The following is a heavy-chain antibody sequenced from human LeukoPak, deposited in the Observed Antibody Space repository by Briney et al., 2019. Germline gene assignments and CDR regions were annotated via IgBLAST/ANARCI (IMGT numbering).Heavy chain of an antibody. J-gene: IGHJ4*01. CDR3: AKDHLPGIVVADRDY. D-gene: IGHD6-19*01. Sequence: PGGSLRLSCAASGFTFSRYGMSWVRQAPGKGLEWVSAISGSVGTTYYADSVKGRFTISRDNSKNTLYLQINSLTAEDTAVYYCAKDHLPGIVVADRDYWGHGTLVTVSS. V-gene: IGHV3-23*01. CDR2: ISGSVGTT. CDR1: GFTFSRYG.